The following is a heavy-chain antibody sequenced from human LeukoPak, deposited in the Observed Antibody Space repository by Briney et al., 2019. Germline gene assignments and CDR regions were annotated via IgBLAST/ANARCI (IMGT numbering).Heavy chain of an antibody. D-gene: IGHD3-10*01. CDR3: ARSSGSGSYYNFDY. CDR2: IYYSGST. V-gene: IGHV4-59*01. CDR1: GGSISSYY. J-gene: IGHJ4*02. Sequence: SETLSHTCTVSGGSISSYYWGWIRQPPGKGLEWIGYIYYSGSTNYNPSLKSRVTISVDTSKNQFSLKLSSVTAADTAVYYCARSSGSGSYYNFDYWGQGTLVTVSS.